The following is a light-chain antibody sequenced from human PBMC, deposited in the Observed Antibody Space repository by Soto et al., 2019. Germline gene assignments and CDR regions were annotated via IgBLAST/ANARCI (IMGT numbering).Light chain of an antibody. CDR2: WAS. Sequence: DIVMTQSPDSLTVSLGGRATINCKSSQTLFSSSDNRNCLGWYQQKPGQPPKLLIYWASTRESGVSDRFSGSGSGTDFTLTINNLQAEDVAVYYCQQYYDIAWTFGRGTKVETK. J-gene: IGKJ1*01. CDR1: QTLFSSSDNRNC. CDR3: QQYYDIAWT. V-gene: IGKV4-1*01.